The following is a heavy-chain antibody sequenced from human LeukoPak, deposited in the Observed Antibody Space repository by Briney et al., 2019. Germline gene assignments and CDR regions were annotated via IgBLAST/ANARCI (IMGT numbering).Heavy chain of an antibody. CDR3: AKYYGDDPDYYYYMDV. CDR2: ISGSGVTT. Sequence: GGSLRLSCAASGFPFTSYAMTWVRQAPGKGLEWVSAISGSGVTTYLADSVKGRFTISRDNSKNTLYLQMNSLRAEDTAVYYCAKYYGDDPDYYYYMDVWGKGTTITISS. D-gene: IGHD4-17*01. CDR1: GFPFTSYA. V-gene: IGHV3-23*01. J-gene: IGHJ6*03.